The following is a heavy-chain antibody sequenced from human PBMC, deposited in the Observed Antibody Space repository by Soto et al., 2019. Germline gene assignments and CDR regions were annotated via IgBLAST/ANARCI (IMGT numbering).Heavy chain of an antibody. V-gene: IGHV1-18*01. J-gene: IGHJ4*02. D-gene: IGHD2-15*01. CDR1: GYTFTSYG. CDR2: ISAYNGNT. CDR3: ARVHCSGGSCYSAY. Sequence: ASLKVSCKASGYTFTSYGISWVRQAPGQGLEWMGWISAYNGNTNYAQKLQGRVTMTTDTSTSTAYMELRSLRSDDTAVYYCARVHCSGGSCYSAYWGQGTVVTVYS.